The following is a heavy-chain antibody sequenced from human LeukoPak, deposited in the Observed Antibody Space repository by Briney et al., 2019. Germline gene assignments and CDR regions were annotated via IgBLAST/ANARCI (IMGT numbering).Heavy chain of an antibody. D-gene: IGHD3-3*01. J-gene: IGHJ4*02. CDR3: ARDGDDDFWSGPSGY. V-gene: IGHV4-61*02. CDR1: GGSISSGSYY. Sequence: PSQTLSLTCTVSGGSISSGSYYWSWIRQPAGKGLEWIARIYTSGSTNYNPSLKSRVTISVDTSKNQFSLKLSSVTAADTAVYYCARDGDDDFWSGPSGYWGQGTLVTVSS. CDR2: IYTSGST.